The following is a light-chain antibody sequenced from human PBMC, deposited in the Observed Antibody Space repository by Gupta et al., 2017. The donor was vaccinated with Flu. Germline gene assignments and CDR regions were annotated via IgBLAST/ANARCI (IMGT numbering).Light chain of an antibody. CDR1: QSVSSK. CDR2: GAS. CDR3: QQYNDWPLYT. Sequence: TLSVSPGERATLTCRASQSVSSKLAWYQQKPGQAPRLLIYGASTRATGIPARFSGSGFGTEFTLTISSRQSEDFAVYYCQQYNDWPLYTFGQGTKLEIK. J-gene: IGKJ2*01. V-gene: IGKV3-15*01.